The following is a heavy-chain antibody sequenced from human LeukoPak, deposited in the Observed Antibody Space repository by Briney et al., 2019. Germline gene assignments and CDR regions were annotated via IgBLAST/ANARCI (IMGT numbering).Heavy chain of an antibody. Sequence: APVKVSCKASGYTFTSYAMHWVRQAPGQRLEWMGWINAGNGNTKYSQEFQGRVTITRDTSASTAYMELGSLRSEDTAVYYCATRVAGYPNIFDYWGQGTLVTVSS. J-gene: IGHJ4*02. CDR3: ATRVAGYPNIFDY. CDR1: GYTFTSYA. V-gene: IGHV1-3*03. D-gene: IGHD6-19*01. CDR2: INAGNGNT.